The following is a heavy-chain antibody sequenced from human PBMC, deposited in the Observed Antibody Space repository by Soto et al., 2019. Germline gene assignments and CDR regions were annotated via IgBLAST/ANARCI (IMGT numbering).Heavy chain of an antibody. V-gene: IGHV1-69*13. D-gene: IGHD3-16*02. CDR2: IIPIFGTA. Sequence: SVKVSCKASGGTFSSYAISWVRQAPGQGLEWMGGIIPIFGTANYAQKFQGRVTITADESTSTAYMELSSLRSEDTAVYYCARDDYVWGSYRHNLPDYWGQGTLVTVSS. J-gene: IGHJ4*02. CDR3: ARDDYVWGSYRHNLPDY. CDR1: GGTFSSYA.